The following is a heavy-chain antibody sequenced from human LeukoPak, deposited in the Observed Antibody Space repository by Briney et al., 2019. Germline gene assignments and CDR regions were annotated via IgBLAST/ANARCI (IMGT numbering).Heavy chain of an antibody. CDR3: ARDGGMDY. V-gene: IGHV3-30-3*01. CDR1: GFTFSSYA. D-gene: IGHD3-16*01. CDR2: ISYDGSNK. J-gene: IGHJ4*02. Sequence: TGGSLRLSCAASGFTFSSYAMHWVRQAPGKGLEWVAVISYDGSNKYYADSVKGRFTISRDNAKNSLYLQMNSLRAEDTAVYYCARDGGMDYWGQGTLVTVSS.